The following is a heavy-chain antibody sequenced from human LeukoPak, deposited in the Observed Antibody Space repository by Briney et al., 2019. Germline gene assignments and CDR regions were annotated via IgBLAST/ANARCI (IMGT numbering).Heavy chain of an antibody. CDR3: AKESRYCGGDCYFVYYYGMDV. CDR1: GFTFSIYA. J-gene: IGHJ6*02. V-gene: IGHV3-23*01. D-gene: IGHD2-21*02. CDR2: ISGSGGST. Sequence: GGSVTLLCAVSGFTFSIYAMMWVRQAPGKGLEWLSAISGSGGSTYYADSVKGRFTISRDNSKNTLYLQMNSLRAEDTAVYYCAKESRYCGGDCYFVYYYGMDVWGQRTTVTVSS.